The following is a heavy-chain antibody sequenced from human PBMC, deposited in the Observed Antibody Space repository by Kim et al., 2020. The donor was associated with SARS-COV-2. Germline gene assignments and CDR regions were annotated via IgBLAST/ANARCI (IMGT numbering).Heavy chain of an antibody. CDR2: ISSSSSTI. Sequence: GGSLRLSCAASGFTFSSYSMNWVRQAPGKGLEWVSYISSSSSTIYYADSVKGRFTISRDNAKNSLYLQMNSLRDEDTAVYYCARDPHSPGEYDSLTGYYFFYDYYGMDVWGQGTTVTVSS. CDR1: GFTFSSYS. CDR3: ARDPHSPGEYDSLTGYYFFYDYYGMDV. V-gene: IGHV3-48*02. J-gene: IGHJ6*02. D-gene: IGHD3-9*01.